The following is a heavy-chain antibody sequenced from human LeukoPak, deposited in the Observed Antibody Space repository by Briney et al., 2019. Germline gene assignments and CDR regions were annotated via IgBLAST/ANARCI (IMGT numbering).Heavy chain of an antibody. CDR1: GFTFSSYW. D-gene: IGHD3-22*01. CDR3: ARDSNPQSSGYYFDAFDM. Sequence: GGSLRLSCAASGFTFSSYWMTWVRQAPGKGLEWVANIRRDGSVEYYVDSVKGQFTISRDNTKKSLYLQMNSLRAEDTAVYYCARDSNPQSSGYYFDAFDMWGQGTMVTVSS. V-gene: IGHV3-7*01. J-gene: IGHJ3*02. CDR2: IRRDGSVE.